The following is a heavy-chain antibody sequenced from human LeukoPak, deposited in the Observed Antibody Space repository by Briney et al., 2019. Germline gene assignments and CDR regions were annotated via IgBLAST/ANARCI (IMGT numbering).Heavy chain of an antibody. CDR3: ARGYCSGGSCYSGY. CDR2: ISAYNGNT. CDR1: GYTFTSYG. Sequence: ASVKVSCKASGYTFTSYGISWVRQAPGQGLEWMAWISAYNGNTNYAQKLQGRVTMTTDTSTSTAYMELRSLRSDDTAVYYCARGYCSGGSCYSGYWGQGTLVTVSS. V-gene: IGHV1-18*01. D-gene: IGHD2-15*01. J-gene: IGHJ4*02.